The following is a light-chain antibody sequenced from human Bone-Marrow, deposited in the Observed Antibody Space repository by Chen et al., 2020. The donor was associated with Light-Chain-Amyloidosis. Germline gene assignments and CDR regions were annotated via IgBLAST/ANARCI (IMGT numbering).Light chain of an antibody. V-gene: IGLV3-21*02. Sequence: SYVLTQPSSVSVAPGQTATIACGGNNIGSTSVHWYPQTPGQAPLLVGYDDSDRPSGIPERLSGSNSGNTATLTISRVEAGEEADYYCQVWDRSSDRPVFGGGTKLTVL. CDR3: QVWDRSSDRPV. J-gene: IGLJ3*02. CDR1: NIGSTS. CDR2: DDS.